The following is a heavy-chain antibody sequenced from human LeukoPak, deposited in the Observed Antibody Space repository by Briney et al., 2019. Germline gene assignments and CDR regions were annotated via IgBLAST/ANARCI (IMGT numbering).Heavy chain of an antibody. CDR3: ATPYSGGYHGLDI. CDR1: GGSISSSIYY. J-gene: IGHJ3*02. CDR2: IYYSGAT. D-gene: IGHD1-26*01. V-gene: IGHV4-39*01. Sequence: KPSETLSLTCTVSGGSISSSIYYWAWIRQPPGKGLEWIGSIYYSGATYYNPSLKSRVTISIDTSKNQFSLKLSPVTAADTAVYYCATPYSGGYHGLDIWGQGTMVTVSS.